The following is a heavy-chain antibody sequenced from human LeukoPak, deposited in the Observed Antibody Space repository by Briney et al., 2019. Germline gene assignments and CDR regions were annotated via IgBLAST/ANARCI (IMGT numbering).Heavy chain of an antibody. V-gene: IGHV3-30*02. D-gene: IGHD1-1*01. CDR3: SKGSRYNWHDPHFDY. J-gene: IGHJ4*02. Sequence: GGSLRLSCTPSGFTFKYYDMYWVRQAPGKGLEWVASIRYEGSNEYHADSVKGRFTISRDNSKNILYLQMNSLRPDDTAVYYCSKGSRYNWHDPHFDYWGQGTLVTVSS. CDR2: IRYEGSNE. CDR1: GFTFKYYD.